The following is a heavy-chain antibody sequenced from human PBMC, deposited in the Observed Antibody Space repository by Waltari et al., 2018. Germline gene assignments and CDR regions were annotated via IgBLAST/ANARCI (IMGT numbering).Heavy chain of an antibody. D-gene: IGHD2-15*01. CDR3: ARGRVVVAATDYYYYYGMDV. CDR2: IYTSGST. J-gene: IGHJ6*01. CDR1: GGSISSYY. V-gene: IGHV4-4*07. Sequence: QVQLQASGPGLVTPSETLSLTCTVSGGSISSYYWRWIRQHARQGREWIGRIYTSGSTNYNPSLKSRVTMSVDTSKNQFSLKLSSVTAADTAVYYCARGRVVVAATDYYYYYGMDVWGQGTTVTVSS.